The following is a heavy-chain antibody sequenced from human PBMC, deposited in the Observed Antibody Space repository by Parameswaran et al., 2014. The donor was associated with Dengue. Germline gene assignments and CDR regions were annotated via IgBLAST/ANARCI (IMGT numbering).Heavy chain of an antibody. Sequence: ASETLSLTCTVSGGSISSYYWSWIRQPPGKGLEWIGYIYYSGSTNYNPSLKSRVTISVDTSKNQFSLKLSSVTAADTAVYYCARGVDTAMVTDNYYYGMDVWGQGTTVTVSS. CDR2: IYYSGST. J-gene: IGHJ6*02. D-gene: IGHD5-18*01. V-gene: IGHV4-59*01. CDR1: GGSISSYY. CDR3: ARGVDTAMVTDNYYYGMDV.